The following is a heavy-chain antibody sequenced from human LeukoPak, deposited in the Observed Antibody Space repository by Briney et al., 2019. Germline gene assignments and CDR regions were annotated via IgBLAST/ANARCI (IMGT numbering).Heavy chain of an antibody. CDR2: IYYTGNT. CDR3: ARGWDSAMVFDP. V-gene: IGHV4-59*01. CDR1: DDSFSTYY. J-gene: IGHJ5*02. Sequence: SETLSLTCTVSDDSFSTYYWTWIRQPPGKTLEWLGYIYYTGNTDYNPSLKSRLTISLDTSKRQFSLKLTSMTPRDTAVYYCARGWDSAMVFDPWGQGTLVTVSS. D-gene: IGHD5-18*01.